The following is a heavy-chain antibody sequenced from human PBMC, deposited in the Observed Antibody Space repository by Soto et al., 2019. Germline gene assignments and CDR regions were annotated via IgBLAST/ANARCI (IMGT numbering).Heavy chain of an antibody. CDR1: GYTFTSYY. D-gene: IGHD3-10*01. J-gene: IGHJ5*02. V-gene: IGHV1-18*04. CDR2: ISAYDGNT. CDR3: ARDQGITIDP. Sequence: ASVKVSCKASGYTFTSYYMHWVRQAPGQGLEWMGRISAYDGNTSYAQKLQGRVTMTRDTSTSTAYMELRSLRSDDTAVYYCARDQGITIDPWGQGTLVTVSS.